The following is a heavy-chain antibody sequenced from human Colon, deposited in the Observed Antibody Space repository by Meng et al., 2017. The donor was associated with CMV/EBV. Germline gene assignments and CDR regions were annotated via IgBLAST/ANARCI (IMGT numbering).Heavy chain of an antibody. CDR2: INPNSGGT. CDR1: GYTFTGYY. J-gene: IGHJ6*02. Sequence: ASVKVSCKASGYTFTGYYMHWVRQAPGQVLEWMGWINPNSGGTNYAQKFQGRVTMTRDTSISTAYMELSRLRSDDTAVYYCARHCSSTSCQPYYYGMDVWGQGTTVTVSS. D-gene: IGHD2-2*01. V-gene: IGHV1-2*02. CDR3: ARHCSSTSCQPYYYGMDV.